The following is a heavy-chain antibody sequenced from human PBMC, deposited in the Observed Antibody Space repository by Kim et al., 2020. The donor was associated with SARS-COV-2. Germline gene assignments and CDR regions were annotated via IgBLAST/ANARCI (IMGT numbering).Heavy chain of an antibody. CDR1: GFTFSSYA. V-gene: IGHV3-30*04. J-gene: IGHJ4*02. CDR2: ISYDGSNK. CDR3: ARKKISSSWWYFDY. D-gene: IGHD6-13*01. Sequence: GGSLRLSCAASGFTFSSYAMHWVRQAPGKGLEWVAVISYDGSNKYYADSVKGRFTISRDNSKNTLYLQMNSLRAEDTAVYYCARKKISSSWWYFDYWGQGTLVTVSS.